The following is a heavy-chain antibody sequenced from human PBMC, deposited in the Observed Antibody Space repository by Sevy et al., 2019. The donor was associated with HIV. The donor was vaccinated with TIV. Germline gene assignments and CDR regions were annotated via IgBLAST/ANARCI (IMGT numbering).Heavy chain of an antibody. V-gene: IGHV3-33*01. D-gene: IGHD6-19*01. CDR3: AREDIRVAGIGYYFHS. J-gene: IGHJ4*02. Sequence: GGSLRLSCAASGFSISGYGMHWVGQAPGKGLEWVAVIWYDGTNREYADSVKGRFTISRDNSKNTLYLQMNSLRVEDTAVYYCAREDIRVAGIGYYFHSWGQGTLVTVSS. CDR1: GFSISGYG. CDR2: IWYDGTNR.